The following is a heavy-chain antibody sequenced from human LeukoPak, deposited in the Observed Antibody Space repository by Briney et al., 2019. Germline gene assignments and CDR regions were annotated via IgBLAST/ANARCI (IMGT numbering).Heavy chain of an antibody. V-gene: IGHV3-13*01. CDR2: IGTAGDT. CDR1: GFTFSSYD. J-gene: IGHJ3*02. CDR3: AREGGGSYSTRAFDI. D-gene: IGHD1-26*01. Sequence: GGSLRLSCAASGFTFSSYDMHWVRRATGKGLEWVSAIGTAGDTYYPGSVKGRFTISRENAKNSLYLQMNSLRAGDTAVYYCAREGGGSYSTRAFDIWGQGTMVTVSS.